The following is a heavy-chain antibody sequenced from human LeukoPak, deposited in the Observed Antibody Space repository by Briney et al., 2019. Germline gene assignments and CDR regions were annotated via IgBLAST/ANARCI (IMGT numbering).Heavy chain of an antibody. V-gene: IGHV4-59*08. D-gene: IGHD4-17*01. CDR2: IYYSGST. Sequence: SETLSLTCTVSGGSISSYYWSWIRQPPGKGLEWIGYIYYSGSTNYNPSLKSRVTISVDTSKNQFSLKLSSVTVADTAVYYCARRNYGGFDYWGQGTLVTVSS. CDR1: GGSISSYY. J-gene: IGHJ4*02. CDR3: ARRNYGGFDY.